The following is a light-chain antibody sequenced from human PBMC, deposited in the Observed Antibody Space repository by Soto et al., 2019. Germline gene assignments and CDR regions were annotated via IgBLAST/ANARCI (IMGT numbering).Light chain of an antibody. CDR1: QDISHY. Sequence: DIQMTQSPYSLSASVGDRVSITCQASQDISHYLNWYQQKPGKAPTLLIYDASNLETRVPSRFSGGGSGTDFTFTISSLQPEDIATYYCQQYDNFPFTFGGGTKVDIK. CDR2: DAS. J-gene: IGKJ4*01. V-gene: IGKV1-33*01. CDR3: QQYDNFPFT.